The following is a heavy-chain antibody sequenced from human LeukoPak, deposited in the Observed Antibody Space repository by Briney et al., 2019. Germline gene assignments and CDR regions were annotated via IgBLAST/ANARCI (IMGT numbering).Heavy chain of an antibody. Sequence: SVKVSCKASGGTFGSYAISWVRQAPGQGLEWMGGIIPIFGTANYAQKFQGRVTITADESTSTAYMELSSLRSEDTAVYYCASGIVVVPAAMSIRYYYMDVWGKGTTVTVSS. V-gene: IGHV1-69*13. CDR2: IIPIFGTA. CDR3: ASGIVVVPAAMSIRYYYMDV. CDR1: GGTFGSYA. J-gene: IGHJ6*03. D-gene: IGHD2-2*01.